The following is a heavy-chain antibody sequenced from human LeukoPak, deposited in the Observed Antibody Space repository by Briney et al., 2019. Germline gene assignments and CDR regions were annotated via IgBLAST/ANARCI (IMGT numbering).Heavy chain of an antibody. CDR2: IYPGDSDT. V-gene: IGHV5-51*01. Sequence: GESLKISCKGSGYSFTSYWIGWVRQMPGKGLEWMGIIYPGDSDTRYSPSFQGQVTISADKSISTAYLQWSSLKASDTAMYYCARRFSSSSRGRGGNWFDPWGQGTLVTVSS. J-gene: IGHJ5*02. CDR3: ARRFSSSSRGRGGNWFDP. CDR1: GYSFTSYW. D-gene: IGHD6-6*01.